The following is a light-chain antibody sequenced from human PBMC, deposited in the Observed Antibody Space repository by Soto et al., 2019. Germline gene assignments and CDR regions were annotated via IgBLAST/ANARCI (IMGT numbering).Light chain of an antibody. CDR1: QAISSA. Sequence: IQLTQSPSSLSASVGDRVTITCRAGQAISSALAWYQQKPGKAPKLLLYDASSLDAGVPSRFSGSGSGTDFTLSITSLRPEDFATYCCQQFNDFPLTFGGGTKVQIK. V-gene: IGKV1D-13*01. CDR2: DAS. CDR3: QQFNDFPLT. J-gene: IGKJ4*01.